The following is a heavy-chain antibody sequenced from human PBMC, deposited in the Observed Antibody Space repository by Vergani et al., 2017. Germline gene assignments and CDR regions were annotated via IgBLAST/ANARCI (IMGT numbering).Heavy chain of an antibody. D-gene: IGHD5-24*01. CDR1: GASISSYF. J-gene: IGHJ5*02. Sequence: VQLPESGPGLLKPSETLSLTCSVSGASISSYFWSWIRPPAGKGLEWLGRVHTDGTAYYNPSLRTRVRLSADLSQSQFSLKMTSLTAADTAVYFCARDQWDDDGPRGWFAPWGQGILVTVSS. V-gene: IGHV4-4*07. CDR2: VHTDGTA. CDR3: ARDQWDDDGPRGWFAP.